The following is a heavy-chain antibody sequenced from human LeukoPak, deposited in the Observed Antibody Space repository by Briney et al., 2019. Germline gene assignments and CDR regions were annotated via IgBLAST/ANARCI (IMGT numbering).Heavy chain of an antibody. CDR1: GGSISSYY. V-gene: IGHV4-59*01. CDR3: ARVAYCGGDCYLFDY. Sequence: PSETLSLTCTVSGGSISSYYWSWIRQPPGKGLEWIGYIYYSGSTNYNPSLKSRVTISVDTSKNQFSLKLSSVTAADTAAYYCARVAYCGGDCYLFDYWGQGTLVTVSS. CDR2: IYYSGST. D-gene: IGHD2-21*02. J-gene: IGHJ4*02.